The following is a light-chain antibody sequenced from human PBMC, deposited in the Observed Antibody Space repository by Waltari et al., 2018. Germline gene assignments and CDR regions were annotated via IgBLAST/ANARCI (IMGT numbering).Light chain of an antibody. Sequence: EIVMTQSPATLSVSPGERATLSCRASQSISSNLAWYHQKPGQAPRLLIYGASTRATGIPARFSGSGSGTEFTLTISSLQSEDFAVYYCQQYNTWPPYTFGQGTKLEIK. CDR2: GAS. J-gene: IGKJ2*01. CDR1: QSISSN. CDR3: QQYNTWPPYT. V-gene: IGKV3-15*01.